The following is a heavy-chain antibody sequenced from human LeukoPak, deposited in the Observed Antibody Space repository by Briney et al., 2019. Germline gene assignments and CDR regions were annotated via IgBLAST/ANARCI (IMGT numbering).Heavy chain of an antibody. CDR3: ARDLSDSRPATIPDY. CDR2: ISAYNGNT. J-gene: IGHJ4*02. Sequence: ASVKVSCKASGYTFTSYGISWVRQAPGQGLEWMGWISAYNGNTNYAQKLQGRVTMTTDTSTSTAYMELRSLRSDDTAVYYCARDLSDSRPATIPDYWGQGTLVTVSS. V-gene: IGHV1-18*01. CDR1: GYTFTSYG. D-gene: IGHD2-15*01.